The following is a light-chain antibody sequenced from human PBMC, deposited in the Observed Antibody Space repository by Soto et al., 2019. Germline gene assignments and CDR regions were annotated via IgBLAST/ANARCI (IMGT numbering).Light chain of an antibody. CDR1: SSNIGENT. V-gene: IGLV1-44*01. J-gene: IGLJ1*01. Sequence: VLTQPPSVSGTLGQRVTISCSGSSSNIGENTVNWYQQLPGTAPKLLIHSNNKRPSGVPDRFSGSKSGTSGSLAISGLQSEDEADYYCAEWDDSLNGFVFGIGTKVTVL. CDR3: AEWDDSLNGFV. CDR2: SNN.